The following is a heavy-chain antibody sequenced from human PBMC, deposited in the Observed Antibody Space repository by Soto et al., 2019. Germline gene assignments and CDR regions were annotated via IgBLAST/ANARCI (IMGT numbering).Heavy chain of an antibody. D-gene: IGHD2-15*01. CDR2: IIPIFGTA. Sequence: SVKVSCKASGGTFSSYAISWVRQAPGQGLEWMGGIIPIFGTANYAQKSQGRVTITADESTSTAYMELSSRRSEDTAVYYCARRRYCSGGSCYWGLDAFDIWGQGTMVTVSS. V-gene: IGHV1-69*13. CDR1: GGTFSSYA. J-gene: IGHJ3*02. CDR3: ARRRYCSGGSCYWGLDAFDI.